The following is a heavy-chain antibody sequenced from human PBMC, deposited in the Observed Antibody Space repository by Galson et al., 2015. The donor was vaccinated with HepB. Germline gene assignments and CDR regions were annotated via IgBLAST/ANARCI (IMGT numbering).Heavy chain of an antibody. CDR1: GFTFSGSA. CDR3: SRHGDYGLY. J-gene: IGHJ4*02. D-gene: IGHD4-17*01. V-gene: IGHV3-73*01. Sequence: SLRLSCAASGFTFSGSAMHWVRQASGKGLEWVGRIRSKANNYATAYAASVEGRFIISRDDSKNTTYLEMNSLITEDTAVYYCSRHGDYGLYWGQGSLVTVSS. CDR2: IRSKANNYAT.